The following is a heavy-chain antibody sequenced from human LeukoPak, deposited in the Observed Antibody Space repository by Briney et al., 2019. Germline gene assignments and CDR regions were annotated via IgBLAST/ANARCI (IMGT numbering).Heavy chain of an antibody. Sequence: GGSLRLSCAASGYTFSTFALSWARQAPGKGLECFSGFSYTRVATYYADSVKGRFTISRDDSENILYLQMNGLRAEDTAVYFCAKAFREFGTSSSYSSFDSWGQGTMVTVSS. J-gene: IGHJ3*01. CDR3: AKAFREFGTSSSYSSFDS. D-gene: IGHD5-18*01. V-gene: IGHV3-23*01. CDR2: FSYTRVAT. CDR1: GYTFSTFA.